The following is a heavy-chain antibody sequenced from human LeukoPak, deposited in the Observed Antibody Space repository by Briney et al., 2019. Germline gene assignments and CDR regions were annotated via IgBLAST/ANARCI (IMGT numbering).Heavy chain of an antibody. V-gene: IGHV4-34*01. CDR2: INHSGST. D-gene: IGHD3-10*01. CDR1: GGSFSGYY. J-gene: IGHJ6*03. Sequence: SETLSLTCAVYGGSFSGYYWSWIRQPPGKGLDWIGEINHSGSTNYNPSLKSRVTISVDTSKNQFSLKLSSVTAADTAVYYCARLGLSSGSYYIGYYYYYMDGWGKGTTVTISS. CDR3: ARLGLSSGSYYIGYYYYYMDG.